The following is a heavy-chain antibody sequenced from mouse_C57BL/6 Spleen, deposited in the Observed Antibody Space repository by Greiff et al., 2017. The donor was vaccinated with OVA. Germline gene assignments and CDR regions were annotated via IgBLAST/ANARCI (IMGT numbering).Heavy chain of an antibody. CDR2: INPYNGDT. V-gene: IGHV1-20*01. CDR1: GYSFTGYF. J-gene: IGHJ2*01. CDR3: ARSSYYFDY. Sequence: EVKLQESGPELVKPGDSVKISCKASGYSFTGYFMNWVMQSHGKSLEWIGRINPYNGDTFYNQKFKGKATLTVDKSSSTAHMELRSLTSEDSAVYYCARSSYYFDYWGQGTTLTVSS.